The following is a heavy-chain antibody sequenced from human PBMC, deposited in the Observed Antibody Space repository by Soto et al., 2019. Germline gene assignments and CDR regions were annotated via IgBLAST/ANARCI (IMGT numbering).Heavy chain of an antibody. Sequence: PSETLSLTCTVSGGSVSNSNCYWGWIRQSPGKGLEWIGSVYYRGRSYSKSSVKSRVTISVDTSKNQFSQNLNSVTASETAVYFCVSQRTSVLTQAYFDYWGPGALVTVSS. J-gene: IGHJ4*02. CDR2: VYYRGRS. V-gene: IGHV4-39*01. CDR3: VSQRTSVLTQAYFDY. CDR1: GGSVSNSNCY. D-gene: IGHD2-8*01.